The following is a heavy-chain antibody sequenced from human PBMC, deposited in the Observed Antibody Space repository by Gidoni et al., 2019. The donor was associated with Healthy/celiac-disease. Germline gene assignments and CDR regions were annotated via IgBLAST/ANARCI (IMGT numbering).Heavy chain of an antibody. J-gene: IGHJ6*03. Sequence: EVQLLESGGGLVQPGGSLRLSCAASGLTFSSYAMCWVRQAPGKGLEWVSAISGSGGSTYYADSVKGRFTISRDNSKNTLYLQMNSLRAEDTAVYYCASAVGAAFYYYYYMDVWGKGTTVTVSS. CDR2: ISGSGGST. D-gene: IGHD1-26*01. CDR3: ASAVGAAFYYYYYMDV. V-gene: IGHV3-23*01. CDR1: GLTFSSYA.